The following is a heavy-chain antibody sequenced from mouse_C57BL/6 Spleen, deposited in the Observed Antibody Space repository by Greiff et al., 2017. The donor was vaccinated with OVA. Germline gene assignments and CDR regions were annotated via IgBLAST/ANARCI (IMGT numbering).Heavy chain of an antibody. Sequence: ESGPGLVKPSQSLSLTCSVTGYSITSGYYWNWIRQFPGNKLEWMGYISYDGSNNYNPSLKNRISITRDTSKNQFFLKLNSVTTEDTATYYCASGPIGFAYWGQGTLVTVSA. D-gene: IGHD3-1*01. CDR2: ISYDGSN. V-gene: IGHV3-6*01. CDR3: ASGPIGFAY. J-gene: IGHJ3*01. CDR1: GYSITSGYY.